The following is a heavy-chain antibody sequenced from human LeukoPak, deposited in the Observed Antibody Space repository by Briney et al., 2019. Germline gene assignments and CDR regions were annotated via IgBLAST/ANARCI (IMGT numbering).Heavy chain of an antibody. CDR2: INPSGGST. CDR1: GYTFTSYY. CDR3: ARGGYYDILTGNYGVDV. Sequence: ASVKVSCKASGYTFTSYYMHWVRQAPGQGLEWMGIINPSGGSTSYAQKFQGRVTMTRDTSTSTVYMELSSLRSEDTAVYYCARGGYYDILTGNYGVDVWGKGTTVTVSS. V-gene: IGHV1-46*01. D-gene: IGHD3-9*01. J-gene: IGHJ6*04.